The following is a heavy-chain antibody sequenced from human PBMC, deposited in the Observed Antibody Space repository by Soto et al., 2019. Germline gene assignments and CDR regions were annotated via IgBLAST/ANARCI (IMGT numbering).Heavy chain of an antibody. V-gene: IGHV4-4*07. D-gene: IGHD3-22*01. J-gene: IGHJ5*02. CDR3: ARNRGYYDSSAYYHWFDP. CDR1: GGSISSYH. Sequence: PSETLSLTCTVSGGSISSYHWSWMRQPAGKGLEWIGHIYTSGSTNYNASLKSRVTMSVDSSKNQFSLRLSSVTAADTAVYYCARNRGYYDSSAYYHWFDPWGQGTLVTGSS. CDR2: IYTSGST.